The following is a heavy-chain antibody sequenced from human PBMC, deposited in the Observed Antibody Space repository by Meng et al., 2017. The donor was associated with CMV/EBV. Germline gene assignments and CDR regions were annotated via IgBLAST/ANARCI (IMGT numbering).Heavy chain of an antibody. CDR1: GRSTSSGSYY. V-gene: IGHV4-61*02. Sequence: QVQEWGQGMLKPSQTLSLTGVFSGRSTSSGSYYLRWIRRQAGKGMEWIRTNYTSGSNNYNPYLKVRVTISVDTSKNQFYLKLSSVTAADTAVYYCAREAFKVLFFPFDPWGQGTLVTVSS. J-gene: IGHJ5*02. CDR3: AREAFKVLFFPFDP. D-gene: IGHD1-1*01. CDR2: NYTSGSN.